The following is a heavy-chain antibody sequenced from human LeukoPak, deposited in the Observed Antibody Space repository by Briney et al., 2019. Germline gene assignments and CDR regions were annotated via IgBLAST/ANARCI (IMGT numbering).Heavy chain of an antibody. CDR1: GFTFSSYE. D-gene: IGHD3-22*01. CDR2: IYSDGRT. CDR3: ARGLFLSGYLDAFDI. Sequence: GGSLRLSCAASGFTFSSYEMNWVRQAPGKGLEWVSLIYSDGRTYYADSVKGRCTISRDGSKNTLYLQMNSLRVEDTAVYYCARGLFLSGYLDAFDIWGQGTVVTVSS. V-gene: IGHV3-53*01. J-gene: IGHJ3*02.